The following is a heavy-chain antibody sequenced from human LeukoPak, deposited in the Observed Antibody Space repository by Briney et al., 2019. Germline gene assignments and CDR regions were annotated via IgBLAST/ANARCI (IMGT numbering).Heavy chain of an antibody. V-gene: IGHV4-59*11. CDR3: ARVCSVAVAGIEYNWFDP. CDR2: IYYSGST. J-gene: IGHJ5*02. CDR1: GGSISSHH. Sequence: SETLSLTCTVSGGSISSHHWSWIRQPPGKGLEWIGYIYYSGSTNYNPSLKSRVTISVDTSKNQFSLKLSSVTAADTAVYYCARVCSVAVAGIEYNWFDPWGQGTLVTVSS. D-gene: IGHD6-19*01.